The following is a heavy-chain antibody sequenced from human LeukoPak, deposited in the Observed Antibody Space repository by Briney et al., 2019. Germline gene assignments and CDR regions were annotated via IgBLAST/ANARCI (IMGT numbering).Heavy chain of an antibody. CDR1: GFIFSSYW. V-gene: IGHV3-7*03. D-gene: IGHD3-16*01. Sequence: GGSLRLSCAASGFIFSSYWMSWGRQAPGKGLEWVANIKPDGSEKNYVDSVKGRFTISRDNAKNSLYLQMNSLRAEDTAVYYCARVGPGSFDYWGQGTLVTVSS. CDR3: ARVGPGSFDY. J-gene: IGHJ4*02. CDR2: IKPDGSEK.